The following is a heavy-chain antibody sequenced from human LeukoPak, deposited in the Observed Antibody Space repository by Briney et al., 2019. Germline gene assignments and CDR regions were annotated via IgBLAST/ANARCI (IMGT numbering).Heavy chain of an antibody. CDR2: INHSGST. J-gene: IGHJ5*02. D-gene: IGHD3-10*01. V-gene: IGHV4-34*01. CDR3: ARRSITMVRGVIRPNWFDP. CDR1: GGSFSDYY. Sequence: SETLSLTCAVYGGSFSDYYWSWIRQPPGKGLEWIGEINHSGSTNYNPSLKSRVTISVDTSKNQFSLKLSSVTAADTAVYYCARRSITMVRGVIRPNWFDPWGQGTLVTVSS.